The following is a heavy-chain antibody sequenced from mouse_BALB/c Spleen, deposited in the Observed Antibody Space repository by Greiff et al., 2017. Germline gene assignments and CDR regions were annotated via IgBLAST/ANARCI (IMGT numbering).Heavy chain of an antibody. CDR2: IYPSSGNT. J-gene: IGHJ4*01. CDR1: GYTFTSYS. Sequence: QVQLQQSGAELARPGASVKMSCKASGYTFTSYSMQWVKQRPGQGLEWIGYIYPSSGNTNYNQKFKDKATLTADTSSSTAYMQLSSLTSEDSAVYYLARAASRTAMDGGEQGTSVSVPS. CDR3: ARAASRTAMDG. V-gene: IGHV1-4*01.